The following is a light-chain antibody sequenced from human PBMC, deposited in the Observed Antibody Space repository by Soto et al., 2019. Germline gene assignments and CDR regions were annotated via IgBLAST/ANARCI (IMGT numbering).Light chain of an antibody. CDR3: SSYAGSNNLVV. CDR2: EVS. Sequence: QSVLTQPPSASGSPGQSVTISCTGTSSDVGGYNYVSWYQQHPGKAPKLMIYEVSKRPSGVPDRFSGSKSGNTASLTVPGLQAEDEADYYCSSYAGSNNLVVFGGGTKVTVL. CDR1: SSDVGGYNY. V-gene: IGLV2-8*01. J-gene: IGLJ2*01.